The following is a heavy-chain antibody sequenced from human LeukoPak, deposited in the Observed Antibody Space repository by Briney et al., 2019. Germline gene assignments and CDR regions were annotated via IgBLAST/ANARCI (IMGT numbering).Heavy chain of an antibody. Sequence: SETLSLTCTVSGGSISSYYWSWIRQPPGKGLEWIGYIYYSGSTNYNPSLKSRVTISVDTSKNQFSLKLSSVTAADTAVYYCARHAREMATILEFDYWGQGTLVTVSS. CDR2: IYYSGST. CDR3: ARHAREMATILEFDY. J-gene: IGHJ4*02. D-gene: IGHD5-24*01. V-gene: IGHV4-59*08. CDR1: GGSISSYY.